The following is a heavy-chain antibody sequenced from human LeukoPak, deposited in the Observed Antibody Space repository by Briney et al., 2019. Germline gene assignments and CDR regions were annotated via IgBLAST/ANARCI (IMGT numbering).Heavy chain of an antibody. V-gene: IGHV3-74*01. CDR2: INSDGSST. CDR3: ARVEAAA. Sequence: GGSLRLSCAASGFTFSSYWRHWVRQARGKGVVWVSRINSDGSSTSSAYSVKGRFTISRDNAKNTLYLQMTSLRAEDTAVYYSARVEAAAWGQGTLVTVSS. CDR1: GFTFSSYW. J-gene: IGHJ4*02. D-gene: IGHD6-13*01.